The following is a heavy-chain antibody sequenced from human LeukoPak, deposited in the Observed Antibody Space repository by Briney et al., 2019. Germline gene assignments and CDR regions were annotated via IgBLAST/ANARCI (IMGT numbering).Heavy chain of an antibody. CDR2: ISSSSSTI. CDR1: GFTFSSYS. D-gene: IGHD5-18*01. CDR3: ARVEGYSYGYY. Sequence: GGSLRLSCAASGFTFSSYSMNWVRQAPGKGLEWVSYISSSSSTIYYADSVKGRFTISRDNAKNSLYLQMNSLRAEDTAVYYCARVEGYSYGYYWGQGTLVTVSS. J-gene: IGHJ4*02. V-gene: IGHV3-48*01.